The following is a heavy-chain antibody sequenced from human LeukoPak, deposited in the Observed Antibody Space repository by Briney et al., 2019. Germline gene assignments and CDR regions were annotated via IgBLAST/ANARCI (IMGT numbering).Heavy chain of an antibody. CDR2: ISYDGSNK. D-gene: IGHD3-22*01. J-gene: IGHJ6*02. V-gene: IGHV3-30-3*01. CDR3: AKDPGFYYDSRGYYYYGMDV. CDR1: GFTLSSYG. Sequence: GGSLRLSCAASGFTLSSYGMHWVRQAPGKGLEWVAVISYDGSNKYYADSVKGRFTISRDNSKNTLYLQMNSLRAEDTAVYYCAKDPGFYYDSRGYYYYGMDVWGQGTTVTVSS.